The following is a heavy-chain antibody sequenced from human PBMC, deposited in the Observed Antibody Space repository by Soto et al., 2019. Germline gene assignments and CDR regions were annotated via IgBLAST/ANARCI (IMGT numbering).Heavy chain of an antibody. Sequence: GESLKISCKGSGYSFTSYWIGWVRQIPGKGLEWMGIIYPGDSDTRYSPSFQGQVTISADKSISTAYLQWSSLKASDTAMYYCARHSPAPYYDFWSGYPAFYMDVWGKGTTVTVSS. D-gene: IGHD3-3*01. V-gene: IGHV5-51*01. CDR3: ARHSPAPYYDFWSGYPAFYMDV. J-gene: IGHJ6*03. CDR1: GYSFTSYW. CDR2: IYPGDSDT.